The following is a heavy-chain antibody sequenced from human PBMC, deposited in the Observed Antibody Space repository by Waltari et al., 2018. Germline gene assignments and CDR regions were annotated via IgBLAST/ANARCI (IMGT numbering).Heavy chain of an antibody. D-gene: IGHD3-22*01. CDR2: IMTDGSEE. V-gene: IGHV3-7*01. CDR3: ARDQWFAFDI. CDR1: GFTLSSYW. J-gene: IGHJ3*02. Sequence: EVQQVEDGGGLVQPGGSVRLQREASGFTLSSYWMSWVRQAPGKGLELVANIMTDGSEEYYVDSVRGRFTISRDNAKNSLFLQMNSLRPDDTAVYYCARDQWFAFDIWGQGTMVTVSS.